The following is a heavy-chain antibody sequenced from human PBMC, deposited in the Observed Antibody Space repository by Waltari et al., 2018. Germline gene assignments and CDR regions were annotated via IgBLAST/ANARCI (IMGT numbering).Heavy chain of an antibody. CDR3: AFTASGFYYFDY. V-gene: IGHV3-30*03. Sequence: QVQLVESGGGVVQPGRSLGLSCAVAGFTFSSYGMHWVRQAPGKGLEWVAVISYDGKGKNYADSVKGRFTISRDNSKNTLYLQMNSLRPEDTAVYYCAFTASGFYYFDYWGQGTLVTVSS. J-gene: IGHJ4*02. CDR1: GFTFSSYG. D-gene: IGHD6-19*01. CDR2: ISYDGKGK.